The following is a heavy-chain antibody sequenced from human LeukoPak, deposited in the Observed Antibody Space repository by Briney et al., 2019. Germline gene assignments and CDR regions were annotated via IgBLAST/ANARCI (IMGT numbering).Heavy chain of an antibody. J-gene: IGHJ4*02. CDR2: ISGSGGST. CDR1: GFTFDSSA. CDR3: AKRAPYFDH. Sequence: PGGSLRLSCAGSGFTFDSSAMSWVRQAPGKGLEWVSTISGSGGSTYFADSVKGRFTMSRDNSKNTLYLQMNSLRAEDTAVYYCAKRAPYFDHWGQGTLVTVSS. V-gene: IGHV3-23*01.